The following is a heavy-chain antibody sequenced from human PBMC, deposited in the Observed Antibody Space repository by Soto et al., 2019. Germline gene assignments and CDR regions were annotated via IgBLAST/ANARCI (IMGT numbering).Heavy chain of an antibody. Sequence: QVQLQESGPGLVKPSQTLSLTCTVSGGSISSGGYYWSWIRQHPGKGLEWIGYIYYSGSTYYNPSLTRRVTISVDTSKNQFSLKLSSVTAADTAVYYCARVIGVLLGIRASWFDPWGQGTLVTVSS. CDR1: GGSISSGGYY. V-gene: IGHV4-31*03. CDR2: IYYSGST. D-gene: IGHD3-10*01. CDR3: ARVIGVLLGIRASWFDP. J-gene: IGHJ5*02.